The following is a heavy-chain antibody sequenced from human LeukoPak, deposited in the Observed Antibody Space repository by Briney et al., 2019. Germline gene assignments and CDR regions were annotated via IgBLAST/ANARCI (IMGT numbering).Heavy chain of an antibody. Sequence: GGSLRLSCAASGVTFSSYGIHWVRQAPGKGLDWVSAISGGGGSTYYADSVKGRFTISRDNSKNTLYLHINSLRAEDTALYYCAKINRGQVAGHVDFWGQGTLVSVSS. CDR3: AKINRGQVAGHVDF. D-gene: IGHD6-19*01. CDR2: ISGGGGST. CDR1: GVTFSSYG. V-gene: IGHV3-23*01. J-gene: IGHJ4*02.